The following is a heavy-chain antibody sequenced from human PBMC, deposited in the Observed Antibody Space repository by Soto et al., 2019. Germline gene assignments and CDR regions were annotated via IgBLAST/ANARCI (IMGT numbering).Heavy chain of an antibody. CDR2: INPNSGGT. D-gene: IGHD6-13*01. CDR3: ARAGRDPLDTQNDTAAGTPGNWFDP. CDR1: GYTFTGYY. V-gene: IGHV1-2*04. J-gene: IGHJ5*02. Sequence: ASVKVSCKASGYTFTGYYIHWVRQAPGQGLEWMGWINPNSGGTNYAQKFQGWVTMTRDTSISTAYMELSRLRSDDTAVYYCARAGRDPLDTQNDTAAGTPGNWFDPWGQGTLVTVSS.